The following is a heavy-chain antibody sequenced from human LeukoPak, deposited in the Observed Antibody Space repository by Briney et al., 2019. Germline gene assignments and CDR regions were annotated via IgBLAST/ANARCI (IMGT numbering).Heavy chain of an antibody. V-gene: IGHV3-48*02. CDR1: GFTFRSYR. J-gene: IGHJ5*02. CDR2: ISSGSSSI. Sequence: QSGGSLILSCAASGFTFRSYRMNWVRQAPGKGLEWISHISSGSSSIYYADSVKGRFTISRDDAKNSLYLQMNSLRDEDTAVYYCARAPGGSSWSPWFDPWGQGTLVTVSS. CDR3: ARAPGGSSWSPWFDP. D-gene: IGHD6-13*01.